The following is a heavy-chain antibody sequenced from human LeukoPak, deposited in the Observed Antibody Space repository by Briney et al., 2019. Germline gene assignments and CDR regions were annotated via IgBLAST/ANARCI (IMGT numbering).Heavy chain of an antibody. CDR3: ARARPTVTHGDY. CDR2: ISYDGSNK. CDR1: GFTFSSYA. V-gene: IGHV3-30*04. D-gene: IGHD4-17*01. J-gene: IGHJ4*02. Sequence: GRSLRLSCAASGFTFSSYAMHWVRQAPGKGLEWVAVISYDGSNKYYADSVKGRFTISRDNAKNSLYLQMNSLRAEDTAVYYCARARPTVTHGDYWGQGTLVTVSS.